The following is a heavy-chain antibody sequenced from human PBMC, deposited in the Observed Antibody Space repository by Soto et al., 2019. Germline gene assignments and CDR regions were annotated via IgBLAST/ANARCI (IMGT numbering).Heavy chain of an antibody. V-gene: IGHV3-23*01. CDR1: GFIFSGYA. Sequence: EVQLLESGGGLVQPGGSLRLSCAASGFIFSGYAMAWVRQAPGKGLEWVSTISGNGGSTYYADSVKGRFTISRDNSKNTLYLQMNSLRAEDTAVYYCAKDRDYDAIGYSCGGYFDLWGRGTLVTVSS. D-gene: IGHD3-22*01. CDR3: AKDRDYDAIGYSCGGYFDL. J-gene: IGHJ2*01. CDR2: ISGNGGST.